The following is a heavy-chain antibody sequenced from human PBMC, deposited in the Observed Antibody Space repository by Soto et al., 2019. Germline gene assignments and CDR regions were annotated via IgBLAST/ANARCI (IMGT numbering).Heavy chain of an antibody. D-gene: IGHD3-16*02. V-gene: IGHV2-70*01. Sequence: SGPTLVNPTQTLTLTCTFSGFSLSTSGMCVSWIRQPPGKALEWLALIDWDDDKYYSTSLKTRLTISKDTSKNQVVLTMTNMDPVDTPTYYCARTHYVWGSYRVFDYSGQGTLVTLSS. J-gene: IGHJ4*02. CDR1: GFSLSTSGMC. CDR3: ARTHYVWGSYRVFDY. CDR2: IDWDDDK.